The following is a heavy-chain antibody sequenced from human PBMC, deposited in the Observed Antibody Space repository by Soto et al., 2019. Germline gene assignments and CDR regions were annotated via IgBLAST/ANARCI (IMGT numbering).Heavy chain of an antibody. CDR1: GGSMKTTNW. CDR3: TKDEAGSPFRY. D-gene: IGHD3-10*01. J-gene: IGHJ4*02. Sequence: VQLRESGPGQVKTSGTLSLTCAVSGGSMKTTNWWSWVRQPPAKGLEWIGEVFHSGITRYNPSRKRRATVSVDTSKNQFFLNLASVTAADTAVYYCTKDEAGSPFRYWGQGALVTVSS. V-gene: IGHV4-4*02. CDR2: VFHSGIT.